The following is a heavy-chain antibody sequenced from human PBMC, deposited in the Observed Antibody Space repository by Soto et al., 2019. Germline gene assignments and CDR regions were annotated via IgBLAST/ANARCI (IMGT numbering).Heavy chain of an antibody. CDR2: ISWNSGNI. CDR3: VRSKGGYSYGTPFDY. V-gene: IGHV3-9*01. D-gene: IGHD5-18*01. Sequence: GGSLRLSCAASGFTFDDYAMHWVRQVLGKGLEWVSSISWNSGNIGYADSVKGRFTTSRDNAKDSLYLQMNSLRPEDTALYYCVRSKGGYSYGTPFDYWGQGTLVTVSS. CDR1: GFTFDDYA. J-gene: IGHJ4*02.